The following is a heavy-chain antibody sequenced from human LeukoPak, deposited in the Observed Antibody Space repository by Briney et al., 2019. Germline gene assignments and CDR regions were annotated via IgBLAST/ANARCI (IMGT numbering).Heavy chain of an antibody. Sequence: GGSLRLSCAASEFTFNKYWMHWVRQAPGKGLVWVSRINGDGTRTDYVDSVKGRFTISRDNAKNTVNLQMNSLRAEDTAVYYCAKLGGIVVVPAAIPVSGFFDYWGQGTLVTVSS. D-gene: IGHD2-2*02. V-gene: IGHV3-74*01. CDR2: INGDGTRT. J-gene: IGHJ4*02. CDR3: AKLGGIVVVPAAIPVSGFFDY. CDR1: EFTFNKYW.